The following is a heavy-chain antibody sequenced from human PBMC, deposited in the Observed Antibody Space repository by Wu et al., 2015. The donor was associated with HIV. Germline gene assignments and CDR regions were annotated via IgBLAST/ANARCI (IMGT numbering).Heavy chain of an antibody. CDR2: INPNSGGT. J-gene: IGHJ3*02. D-gene: IGHD1-26*01. Sequence: QVQLVQSGAEVKKPGASVKVSCKASGYTFTGYYMHWVRQAPGQGLEWMGWINPNSGGTNYAQKFQGRVTMTRDTSISTAYMELSRLRSDDTAVYYCAREFGFRLYSGSKGAWGHVGAFDIWGQGTMVTSLQ. V-gene: IGHV1-2*02. CDR1: GYTFTGYY. CDR3: AREFGFRLYSGSKGAWGHVGAFDI.